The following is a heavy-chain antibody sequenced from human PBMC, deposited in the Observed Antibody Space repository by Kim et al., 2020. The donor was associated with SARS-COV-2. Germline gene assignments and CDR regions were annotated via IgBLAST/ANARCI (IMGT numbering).Heavy chain of an antibody. CDR3: ARGRGSSWYWGSAFDI. Sequence: DSVKGRLTISRDNAKNSLYLQMNSLRAEGTAVYYCARGRGSSWYWGSAFDIWGQGTMVTVSS. D-gene: IGHD6-13*01. J-gene: IGHJ3*02. V-gene: IGHV3-21*01.